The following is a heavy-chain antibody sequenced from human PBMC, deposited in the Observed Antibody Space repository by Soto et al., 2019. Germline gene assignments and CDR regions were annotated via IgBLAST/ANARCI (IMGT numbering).Heavy chain of an antibody. CDR2: ISAYNGNT. CDR1: GYTFTSYG. J-gene: IGHJ4*02. V-gene: IGHV1-18*01. CDR3: ARSPQILLWFGDGDY. D-gene: IGHD3-10*01. Sequence: VSVKVSCKASGYTFTSYGISWVRQAPGQGLEWMGWISAYNGNTNYAQKLQGRVTMTTDTSTSTAYMELRSLRSDDTAVYYCARSPQILLWFGDGDYWGQGTLVTVSS.